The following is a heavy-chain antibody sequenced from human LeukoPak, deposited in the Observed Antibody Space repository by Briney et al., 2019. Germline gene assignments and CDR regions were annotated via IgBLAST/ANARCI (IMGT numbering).Heavy chain of an antibody. V-gene: IGHV4-30-4*01. CDR3: ARIDYADYVLGGMDV. CDR1: GGSIRSGDYY. J-gene: IGHJ6*04. CDR2: IFYSGSA. Sequence: SETLSLTCTVSGGSIRSGDYYWNWIRQPPGMDLEWIGYIFYSGSAYYNPSLKSRVTISVDTSKNQFSLKLTSVTAADTAVYYCARIDYADYVLGGMDVWGKGTTVTVSS. D-gene: IGHD4-17*01.